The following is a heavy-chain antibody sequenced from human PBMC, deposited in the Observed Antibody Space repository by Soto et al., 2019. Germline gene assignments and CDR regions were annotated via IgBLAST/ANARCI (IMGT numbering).Heavy chain of an antibody. J-gene: IGHJ6*03. Sequence: GASVKVSCKASGYTFTSYYMHWVRQAPGQGLEWMGIINPSGGSTSYAQKFQGRVTMTRDTSTSTVYMELSSLRSEDTAVYYCARGYSNYPPYYYYYYYMDVWGIGTTVTVSS. CDR1: GYTFTSYY. CDR2: INPSGGST. CDR3: ARGYSNYPPYYYYYYYMDV. V-gene: IGHV1-46*03. D-gene: IGHD4-4*01.